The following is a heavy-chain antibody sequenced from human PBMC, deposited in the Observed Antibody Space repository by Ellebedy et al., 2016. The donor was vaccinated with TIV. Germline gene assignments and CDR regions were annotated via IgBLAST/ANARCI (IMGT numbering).Heavy chain of an antibody. D-gene: IGHD4-17*01. J-gene: IGHJ6*02. CDR2: IIPIFGTA. CDR1: GGTFSSYA. Sequence: ASVKVSCKASGGTFSSYAISWVRQAPGQGLEWMGGIIPIFGTANYAQKFQGRVTITADESTSTAYMELSSLRSEDTAVYYCARITVTHSHYYYGMDVWGQGTTVTVSS. V-gene: IGHV1-69*13. CDR3: ARITVTHSHYYYGMDV.